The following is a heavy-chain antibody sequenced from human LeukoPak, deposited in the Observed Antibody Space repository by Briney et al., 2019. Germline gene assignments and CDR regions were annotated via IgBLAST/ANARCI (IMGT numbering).Heavy chain of an antibody. V-gene: IGHV3-15*07. CDR1: GFPFSDAW. CDR3: VRELSGSFDY. D-gene: IGHD3-10*01. CDR2: IKSKTNGGTT. Sequence: PGGSLRLSCAVSGFPFSDAWMNWVRQVPGRGLEWVGLIKSKTNGGTTDYTTPVKGRSTISRDDSKNTLYLQMNSLKIEDTAVYYCVRELSGSFDYRGQGTLVTVSS. J-gene: IGHJ4*02.